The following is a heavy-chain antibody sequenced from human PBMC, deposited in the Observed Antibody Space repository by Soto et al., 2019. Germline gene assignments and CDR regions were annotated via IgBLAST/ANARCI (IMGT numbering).Heavy chain of an antibody. CDR3: AKYGSGSYGAYAFDI. CDR1: GFTFGSYW. CDR2: INQGGREK. Sequence: ESGGGLVQPGGSLRLSCAASGFTFGSYWMSWVRQAPGKGLEWVANINQGGREKDYVDSVKGRFSISRDDAEKSHHLQMNSLRAEDTAVYYCAKYGSGSYGAYAFDIWGQGTMVTVSS. D-gene: IGHD3-10*01. V-gene: IGHV3-7*01. J-gene: IGHJ3*02.